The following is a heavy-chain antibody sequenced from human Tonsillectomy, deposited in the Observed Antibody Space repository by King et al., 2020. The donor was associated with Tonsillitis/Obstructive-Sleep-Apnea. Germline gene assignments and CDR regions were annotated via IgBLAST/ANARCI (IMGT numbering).Heavy chain of an antibody. CDR2: IYSGGST. Sequence: VQLVESGGGLVQPGGSLRLSCTASGFTVSSNYMSWVRQAPGKGLERVSVIYSGGSTYYADSVKGRFTISRHNSKNTLYLQMNSLRAEDTAVYYCARGYCSGGSCYSDWFDPWGQGTLVTVSS. J-gene: IGHJ5*02. CDR3: ARGYCSGGSCYSDWFDP. V-gene: IGHV3-53*04. CDR1: GFTVSSNY. D-gene: IGHD2-15*01.